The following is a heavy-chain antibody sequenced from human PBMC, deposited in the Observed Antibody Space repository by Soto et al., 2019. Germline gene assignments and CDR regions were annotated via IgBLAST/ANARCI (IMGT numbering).Heavy chain of an antibody. CDR1: GGSISSIDYF. CDR2: IYHTGTT. Sequence: PSETLSLTCSVSGGSISSIDYFWSWIRQPPGKGLEWIGFIYHTGTTYYNPSLRSRVTISIDTSKSQFSMKLNSVTVADTAVYYCARVMAAMQNWLDPWGQGTLVTVSS. J-gene: IGHJ5*02. D-gene: IGHD2-2*01. V-gene: IGHV4-30-4*01. CDR3: ARVMAAMQNWLDP.